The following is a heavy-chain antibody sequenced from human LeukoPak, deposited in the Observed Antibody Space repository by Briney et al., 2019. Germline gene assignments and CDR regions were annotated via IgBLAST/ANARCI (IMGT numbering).Heavy chain of an antibody. Sequence: PSQTLSLTCTVSGGSISSGGYYWSWIRQHPGKGLEWIGYIYYSGSTYYNPSLKSRVTISADTSKNQFSLKLSSVTAADTAVYYCARQTTVTSQVDYWGQGTLVTVSS. CDR1: GGSISSGGYY. CDR2: IYYSGST. J-gene: IGHJ4*02. CDR3: ARQTTVTSQVDY. D-gene: IGHD4-17*01. V-gene: IGHV4-31*03.